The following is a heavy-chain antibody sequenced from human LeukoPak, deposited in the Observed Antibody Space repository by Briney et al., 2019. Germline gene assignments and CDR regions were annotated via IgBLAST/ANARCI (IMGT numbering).Heavy chain of an antibody. CDR1: GFTFSSYA. Sequence: GGSLRLSCAASGFTFSSYAMSWVRQAPGKGLEWVAVIWYDGSSKDYADSVKGRFTLSRDNSKNTLYLQMNSLTVEDTAVYYCARSQSSSLIDYWGQGTLVTVSS. J-gene: IGHJ4*02. D-gene: IGHD6-13*01. CDR2: IWYDGSSK. CDR3: ARSQSSSLIDY. V-gene: IGHV3-33*08.